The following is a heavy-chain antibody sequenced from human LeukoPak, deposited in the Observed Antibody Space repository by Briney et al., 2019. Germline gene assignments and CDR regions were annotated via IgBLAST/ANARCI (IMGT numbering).Heavy chain of an antibody. D-gene: IGHD3-22*01. CDR2: IIPIFGTA. V-gene: IGHV1-69*05. CDR3: ARDFRRITMIDKPDY. J-gene: IGHJ4*02. CDR1: GGTFSSYA. Sequence: GASVKVSCKASGGTFSSYAISWVRQAPGQGLEWMGGIIPIFGTANYAQKFQGRVTMTRDTSTSTVYMELSSLRSEDTAVYYCARDFRRITMIDKPDYWGQGTLVTVSS.